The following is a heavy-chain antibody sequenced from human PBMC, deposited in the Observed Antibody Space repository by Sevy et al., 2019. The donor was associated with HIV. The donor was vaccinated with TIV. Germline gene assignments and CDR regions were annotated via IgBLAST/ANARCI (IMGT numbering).Heavy chain of an antibody. Sequence: GGSLRLSCAASGFTFNGYGMHWVRQAPGKGLEWVSNIGSTGPTIYYADSVKGRFTISRDNAKNSLYLQMNSLREEDTAVYYCARPGSGWFEFDSWGQGTLVTVSS. CDR2: IGSTGPTI. CDR1: GFTFNGYG. CDR3: ARPGSGWFEFDS. D-gene: IGHD6-19*01. V-gene: IGHV3-48*02. J-gene: IGHJ4*02.